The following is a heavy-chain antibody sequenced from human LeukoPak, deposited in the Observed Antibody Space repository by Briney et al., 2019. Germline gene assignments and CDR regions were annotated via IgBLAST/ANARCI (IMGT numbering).Heavy chain of an antibody. CDR3: ARDFEYSSSSPNY. V-gene: IGHV3-53*01. J-gene: IGHJ4*02. D-gene: IGHD6-6*01. CDR2: IYSGGST. CDR1: GFTVSSNY. Sequence: GGSLRLSCAASGFTVSSNYMSWVRQAPGKGLEWVSVIYSGGSTYYADSVKGRFTISRDNSKNTPYLQMNSLRAEDTAVYYCARDFEYSSSSPNYWGQGTLVTVSS.